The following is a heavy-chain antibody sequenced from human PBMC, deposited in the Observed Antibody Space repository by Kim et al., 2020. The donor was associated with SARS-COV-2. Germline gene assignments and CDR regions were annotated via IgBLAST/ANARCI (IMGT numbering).Heavy chain of an antibody. D-gene: IGHD3-10*01. CDR1: GYTFTGYY. CDR3: ARGSYHDGLDF. CDR2: INPDSGGT. Sequence: ASVKVSCKASGYTFTGYYIHWVRQGPGQGLEWMGRINPDSGGTNLARRFQGRVTMTRDTSISTVYMEVSRLTPDDTVVYYCARGSYHDGLDFWGQGTLDTVSS. V-gene: IGHV1-2*05. J-gene: IGHJ3*01.